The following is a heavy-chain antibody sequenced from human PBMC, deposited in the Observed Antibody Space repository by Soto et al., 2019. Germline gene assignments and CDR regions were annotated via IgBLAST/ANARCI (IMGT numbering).Heavy chain of an antibody. CDR1: GGSISSGGYY. V-gene: IGHV4-31*03. CDR3: ARFHDQVSAIDY. Sequence: QVQLQESGPGLVKPSQTLSLTCTVSGGSISSGGYYWSWIRQHPGKGLEWIGYIYYSGSTYNNPSLKSRVTISVDTSKNQFSLKLSSVTAADTAVYYCARFHDQVSAIDYWGQGTLVTVSS. CDR2: IYYSGST. D-gene: IGHD3-22*01. J-gene: IGHJ4*02.